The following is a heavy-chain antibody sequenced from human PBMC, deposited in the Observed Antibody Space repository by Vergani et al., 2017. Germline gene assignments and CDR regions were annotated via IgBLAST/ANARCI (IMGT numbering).Heavy chain of an antibody. V-gene: IGHV4-39*01. Sequence: QMQLQESGPGLVKASETLSLTCTVSGDSIISRSYYWGWIRQPPGKGLEWFGSTYNSGNGDSGSSLKSRVTISADTSKNQFSLRLTSVTAADTAVYYCASGKYYSDSTSHFRGRYFDVWGRGTLVTVPS. J-gene: IGHJ2*01. CDR3: ASGKYYSDSTSHFRGRYFDV. D-gene: IGHD3-16*01. CDR2: TYNSGNG. CDR1: GDSIISRSYY.